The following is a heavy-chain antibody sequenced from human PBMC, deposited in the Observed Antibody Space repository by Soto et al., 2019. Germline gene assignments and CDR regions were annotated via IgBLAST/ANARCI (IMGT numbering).Heavy chain of an antibody. J-gene: IGHJ6*02. CDR2: ISYDGSNK. V-gene: IGHV3-30*18. CDR3: AKVGREDYDFWSGLYYYYGMDV. D-gene: IGHD3-3*01. CDR1: GFTFSSYG. Sequence: PGGSLRLSCAASGFTFSSYGMHWVRQAPGKGLEWVAVISYDGSNKYYADSVKGRLTISRDNSKNTLYLQMNSLRAEDTAVYYCAKVGREDYDFWSGLYYYYGMDVWGQGTTVTVSS.